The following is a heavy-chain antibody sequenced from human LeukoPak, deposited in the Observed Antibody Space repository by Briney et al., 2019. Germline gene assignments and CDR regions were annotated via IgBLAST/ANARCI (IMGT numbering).Heavy chain of an antibody. D-gene: IGHD1-26*01. J-gene: IGHJ6*02. CDR2: ISGSGGIT. CDR1: GFTFSSYA. CDR3: AKGVAAGGSYYYYYGMDV. V-gene: IGHV3-23*01. Sequence: GGSLRLSCAASGFTFSSYAMSWVRQAPGKGLEWVSSISGSGGITYFADSVKGRFTFSRDNSKNTLYLQMNSLRAEDTAVYYCAKGVAAGGSYYYYYGMDVWGQGTTVTVSS.